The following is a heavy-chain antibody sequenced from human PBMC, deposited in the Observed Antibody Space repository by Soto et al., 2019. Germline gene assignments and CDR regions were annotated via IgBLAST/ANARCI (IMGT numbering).Heavy chain of an antibody. Sequence: PGGSLRLSCAASGFTFSSYAMSWVRQAPGKGLEWVSAISGSGGSTYYADSVEGRFTISRDNSKNTLYLQMNSLRAEDTAVYYCAKDVAITFGGAENYYYYGMDVWGQGTTVTVSS. D-gene: IGHD3-16*01. J-gene: IGHJ6*02. CDR3: AKDVAITFGGAENYYYYGMDV. CDR1: GFTFSSYA. CDR2: ISGSGGST. V-gene: IGHV3-23*01.